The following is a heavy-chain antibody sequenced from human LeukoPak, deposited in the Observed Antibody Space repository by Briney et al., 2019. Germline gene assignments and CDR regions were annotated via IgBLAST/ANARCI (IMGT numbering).Heavy chain of an antibody. CDR2: ISGINTNT. J-gene: IGHJ4*02. V-gene: IGHV1-18*01. Sequence: ASVKVSCKASVYTFSNYGIDWVRQAPGHGLEWMGWISGINTNTNYAQKVQGRVTMTADTSTATAYMELRSLRSDDTAVYYCARASFSSRIRGGYLDSWGEGTLVTVSS. D-gene: IGHD6-13*01. CDR1: VYTFSNYG. CDR3: ARASFSSRIRGGYLDS.